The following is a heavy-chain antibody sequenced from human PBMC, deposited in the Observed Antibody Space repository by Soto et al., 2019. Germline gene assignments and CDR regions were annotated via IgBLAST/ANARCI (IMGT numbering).Heavy chain of an antibody. CDR3: SKWDGYGDQ. V-gene: IGHV3-23*01. Sequence: EVQLLASGGGLVQPGGSLRLSCAASGFTFSTNSMTWVRQAPGKGLEWVCGISGGGDSTHYADSVKGRFTISRDNSKNMVYLQMNSLTADDTAVYFCSKWDGYGDQWGQGTLVTVS. CDR2: ISGGGDST. J-gene: IGHJ5*02. D-gene: IGHD5-12*01. CDR1: GFTFSTNS.